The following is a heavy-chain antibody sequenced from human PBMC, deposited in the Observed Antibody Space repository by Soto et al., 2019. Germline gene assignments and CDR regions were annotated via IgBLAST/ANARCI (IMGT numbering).Heavy chain of an antibody. Sequence: ASVKVSCKVSGYTLTELSMHWVRQAPGKGLEWMGGFDPGDGETIYAQKFRGRVTMTEDTSTDTAYMELSSLRSEDTAVYYCATVARSGSYSPDYWGQGTLVTVSS. CDR2: FDPGDGET. D-gene: IGHD3-10*01. CDR1: GYTLTELS. CDR3: ATVARSGSYSPDY. J-gene: IGHJ4*02. V-gene: IGHV1-24*01.